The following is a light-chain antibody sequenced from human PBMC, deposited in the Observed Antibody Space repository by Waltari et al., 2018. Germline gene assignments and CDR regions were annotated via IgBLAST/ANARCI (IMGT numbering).Light chain of an antibody. J-gene: IGKJ4*01. V-gene: IGKV4-1*01. CDR1: PRVLYSSNNKNY. Sequence: DIVMTQSPDSLAASLGVRATISCQSSPRVLYSSNNKNYLAWYQQKPGPPPKLLIYWASTRESGVPDRFSGSGSGTDFTLTISSLQAEDVAVYYCQQYYSTLTFGGGTKVEIK. CDR2: WAS. CDR3: QQYYSTLT.